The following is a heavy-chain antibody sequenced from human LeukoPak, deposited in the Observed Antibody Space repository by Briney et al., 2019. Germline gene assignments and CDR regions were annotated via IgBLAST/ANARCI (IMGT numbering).Heavy chain of an antibody. Sequence: GGSLRLSCATSGFTFVDYGLSWVRRAPGKGLEWVSSINWNGGGTDYADSVKGRFTISRDNAKNSLYQQLSSLRPEDTALYYCAKHMRATNTYSFFGLDVWGQGTTVTVSS. CDR3: AKHMRATNTYSFFGLDV. J-gene: IGHJ6*02. D-gene: IGHD1-26*01. CDR2: INWNGGGT. V-gene: IGHV3-20*04. CDR1: GFTFVDYG.